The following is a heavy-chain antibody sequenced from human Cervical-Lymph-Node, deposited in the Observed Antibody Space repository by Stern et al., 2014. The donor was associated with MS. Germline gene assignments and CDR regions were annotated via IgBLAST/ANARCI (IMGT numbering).Heavy chain of an antibody. CDR2: ITWNGDTT. CDR1: GFTFKEYS. Sequence: VQLVASGGGVVKPGGSLRLSCAASGFTFKEYSLHWVRQAPGKGLEWVSFITWNGDTTHYADSVKGRFTISRDNGKNFLFLQMHSLRAEDTALYYCTRDRAFNVGSLFDSWGQGALVTVSS. D-gene: IGHD3-16*01. CDR3: TRDRAFNVGSLFDS. V-gene: IGHV3-43*01. J-gene: IGHJ4*02.